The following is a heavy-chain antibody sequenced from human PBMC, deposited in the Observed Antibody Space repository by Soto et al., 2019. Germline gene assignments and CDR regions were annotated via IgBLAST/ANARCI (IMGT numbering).Heavy chain of an antibody. Sequence: QVQLVQSGAEVKKPGASVKVSCKASGYTFTGYYMHWVRQAPGQGLEWMGWINPNSGGTNYAQKFQGWVTMSRDTSISTAYMELSRLRSDDTAVYYCARQEAASGKPLDYWGQGTLVTVSS. CDR1: GYTFTGYY. D-gene: IGHD6-13*01. J-gene: IGHJ4*02. V-gene: IGHV1-2*04. CDR3: ARQEAASGKPLDY. CDR2: INPNSGGT.